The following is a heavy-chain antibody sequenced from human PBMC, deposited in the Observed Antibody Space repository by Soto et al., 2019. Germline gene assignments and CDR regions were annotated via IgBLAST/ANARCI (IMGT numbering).Heavy chain of an antibody. J-gene: IGHJ4*02. CDR2: TYYTADT. D-gene: IGHD3-10*01. CDR1: GVSIRSYF. CDR3: AGSKKRGEGFDY. V-gene: IGHV4-59*01. Sequence: VHLQESGPGLVKPSETLSLSCTVSGVSIRSYFWSWIRQPPGKGLEWIGYTYYTADTKYSPSLESRATISADPTKKQLSLSLSPVSAADPALYFCAGSKKRGEGFDYWGQGALVTVSS.